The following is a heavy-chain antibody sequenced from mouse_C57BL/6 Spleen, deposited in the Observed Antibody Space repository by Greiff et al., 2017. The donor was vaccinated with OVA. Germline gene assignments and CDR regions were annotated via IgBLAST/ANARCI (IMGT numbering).Heavy chain of an antibody. CDR1: GYTFTSYW. J-gene: IGHJ2*01. D-gene: IGHD1-1*01. Sequence: VQLQQPGAELVKPGASVKLSCKASGYTFTSYWMQWVKQRPGQGLEWIGEIDPSDSYTNYNQKFKGKATLTVDTSSSKAYMQLSSLTSEDSAVYYCARGRGSSGSYFDYWGQGTTLTVSS. V-gene: IGHV1-50*01. CDR3: ARGRGSSGSYFDY. CDR2: IDPSDSYT.